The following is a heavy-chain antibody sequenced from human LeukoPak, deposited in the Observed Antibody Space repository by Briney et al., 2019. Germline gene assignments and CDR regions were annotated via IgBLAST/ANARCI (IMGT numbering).Heavy chain of an antibody. D-gene: IGHD3-22*01. CDR3: AKDRYYYDCSGYSFDY. Sequence: GGSLRLSCAASGFTFSSYAMSWVRQAPGKGLEWVSAISGSGGSTYYADSVKGRFTISRDNSKNTLYLQMNSLRAEDTAVYYCAKDRYYYDCSGYSFDYWGQGTLVTVSS. CDR1: GFTFSSYA. V-gene: IGHV3-23*01. J-gene: IGHJ4*02. CDR2: ISGSGGST.